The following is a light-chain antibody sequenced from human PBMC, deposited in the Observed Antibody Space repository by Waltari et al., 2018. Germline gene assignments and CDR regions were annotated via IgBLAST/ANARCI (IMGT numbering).Light chain of an antibody. V-gene: IGKV1-12*01. CDR3: LQYSSSPLT. CDR1: QSISSW. CDR2: KAS. J-gene: IGKJ4*01. Sequence: DIQMTQSPFSLSASVGDTVTITCRASQSISSWLDWYQQKPGKAPTLLIYKASSLYSGFPSRFSGSGSGTEFTLTITSLRPEDLATYYCLQYSSSPLTFGGGTKVEIK.